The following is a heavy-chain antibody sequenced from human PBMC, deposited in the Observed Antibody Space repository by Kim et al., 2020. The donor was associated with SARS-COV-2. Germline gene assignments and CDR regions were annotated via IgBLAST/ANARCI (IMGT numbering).Heavy chain of an antibody. V-gene: IGHV4-59*01. D-gene: IGHD1-26*01. J-gene: IGHJ5*02. CDR3: AGVGATVGWFDP. Sequence: NYNPSSTSRVTLSVDTSKNQLSLKLRAVPAADTAVYYCAGVGATVGWFDPWGQGTLVTVSS.